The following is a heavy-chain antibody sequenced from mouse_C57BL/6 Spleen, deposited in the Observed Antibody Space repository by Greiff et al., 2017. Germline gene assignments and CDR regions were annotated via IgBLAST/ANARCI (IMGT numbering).Heavy chain of an antibody. V-gene: IGHV1-15*01. CDR3: TRFDWY. Sequence: QVQLKESGAELVRPGASVTLSCKASGYTFTDYEMHWVKQTPVHGLEWIGAIDPETGGTAYNQKFKGKAILTADKSSSTAYMELRSLTSEDSAVYYCTRFDWYWGKGTTLTVSS. D-gene: IGHD2-13*01. CDR1: GYTFTDYE. J-gene: IGHJ2*01. CDR2: IDPETGGT.